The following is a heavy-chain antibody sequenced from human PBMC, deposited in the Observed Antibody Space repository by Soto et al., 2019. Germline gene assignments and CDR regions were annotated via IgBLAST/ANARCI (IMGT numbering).Heavy chain of an antibody. Sequence: EVQLVESGGGLVQPGGSLRLSCAASGFTLRSYDMTWVRQAPGKGLEWLSYISSGGTTIYYADSVKGRFTISRDNAKNSLYLQMNSLRAEDTAVYYCASLRFLEWLPPGTMDVWGQGTTVTVTS. CDR1: GFTLRSYD. CDR2: ISSGGTTI. V-gene: IGHV3-48*03. CDR3: ASLRFLEWLPPGTMDV. D-gene: IGHD3-3*01. J-gene: IGHJ6*02.